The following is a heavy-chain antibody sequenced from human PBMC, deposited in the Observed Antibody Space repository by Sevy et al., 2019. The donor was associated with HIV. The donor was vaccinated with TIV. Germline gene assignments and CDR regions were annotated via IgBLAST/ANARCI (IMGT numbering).Heavy chain of an antibody. Sequence: GGSLRLSCPASGFTLNSYWMSWVRQAPGKGLEWVANIKQDGSEKYYVDSVKGRFTISRDNSQNSLFLQMNTLRAEDTAVYYCAREGSPYDTYYYYYGMDVWGQGTTVTVSS. CDR3: AREGSPYDTYYYYYGMDV. V-gene: IGHV3-7*01. D-gene: IGHD5-12*01. J-gene: IGHJ6*02. CDR2: IKQDGSEK. CDR1: GFTLNSYW.